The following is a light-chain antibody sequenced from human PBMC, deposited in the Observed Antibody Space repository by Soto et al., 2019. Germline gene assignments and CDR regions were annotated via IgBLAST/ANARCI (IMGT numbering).Light chain of an antibody. V-gene: IGLV2-11*01. CDR2: EVT. J-gene: IGLJ1*01. CDR3: ASYAGSNKV. Sequence: QSVLTQPRSVSGSPGQSVTISCTGASGDVGGYNYVSWYQQHPGKAPKLMIYEVTKRPSGVPDRFSGSKSGNTASLTVSGLLAEDEADYYCASYAGSNKVFGTGTKLTVL. CDR1: SGDVGGYNY.